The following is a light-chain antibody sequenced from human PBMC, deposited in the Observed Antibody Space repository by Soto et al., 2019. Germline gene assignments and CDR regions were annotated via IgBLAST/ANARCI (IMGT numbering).Light chain of an antibody. V-gene: IGLV2-14*01. Sequence: QAALTQPASVSGSPGQTITISCTGTSSDVGGYNYVSWYQQHPGKAPKLMIYDVSNRPSGISNRFSGSKSGNTASLTISGLQAGDEADYYCSSYTGSSTYVFGTGTKVT. CDR3: SSYTGSSTYV. CDR2: DVS. CDR1: SSDVGGYNY. J-gene: IGLJ1*01.